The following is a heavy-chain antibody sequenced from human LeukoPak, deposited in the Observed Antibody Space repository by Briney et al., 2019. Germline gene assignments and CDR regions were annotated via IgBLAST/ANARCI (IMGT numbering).Heavy chain of an antibody. Sequence: PGGSLRLSCAASGFTFSNSWMSWVRQAPGKGLEWVSSIGSSGSHMYYADSVKGRFTISRDNAKNSLYLQMNSLRAEDTAVYYCARDRDYDSSGFDYWGQGTLVTVSS. CDR1: GFTFSNSW. V-gene: IGHV3-21*01. D-gene: IGHD3-22*01. CDR3: ARDRDYDSSGFDY. J-gene: IGHJ4*02. CDR2: IGSSGSHM.